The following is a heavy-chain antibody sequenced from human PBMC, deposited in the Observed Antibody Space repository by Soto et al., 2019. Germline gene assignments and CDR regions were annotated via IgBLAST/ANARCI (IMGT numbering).Heavy chain of an antibody. CDR1: RDTFSKYA. D-gene: IGHD2-15*01. CDR3: ARGETYIGV. V-gene: IGHV1-69*01. Sequence: QVQLVQSGAEVKKPGSSVKVSCKASRDTFSKYAFNWVRQAPGQGLEWMGWIIPIFDSRNYAEKFQGRVTITADEPTSTADRELRSLRCDDTAGYYCARGETYIGVWGQGTTVTGSS. J-gene: IGHJ6*02. CDR2: IIPIFDSR.